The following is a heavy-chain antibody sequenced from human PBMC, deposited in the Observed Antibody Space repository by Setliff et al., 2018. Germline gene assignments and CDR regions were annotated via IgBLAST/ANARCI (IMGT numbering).Heavy chain of an antibody. J-gene: IGHJ3*02. Sequence: LSLTCTVSGGSVSPYFWSWIRQPPGKGLQWIGYIYHNGNTNFNPSLKSRVNMSIDTCKNQFALTLSSVTAADTALYYCRQAVVGRDVFDIWGQGTVVTVSS. CDR3: RQAVVGRDVFDI. CDR2: IYHNGNT. V-gene: IGHV4-59*02. CDR1: GGSVSPYF. D-gene: IGHD1-1*01.